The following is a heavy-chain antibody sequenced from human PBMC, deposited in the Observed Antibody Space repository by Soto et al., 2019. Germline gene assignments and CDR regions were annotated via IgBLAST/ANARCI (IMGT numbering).Heavy chain of an antibody. V-gene: IGHV1-18*01. CDR3: AREYAPSYSSSWYRGYYYYYGMDV. J-gene: IGHJ6*02. Sequence: GASVKVSCKASGGTFSSYAISWVRQAPGQGLEWMGGIIPIFGNTNYAQKLQGRVTMTTDTSTSTAYMELRSLRSDDTAVYYCAREYAPSYSSSWYRGYYYYYGMDVWGQGTTVTVSS. CDR1: GGTFSSYA. D-gene: IGHD6-13*01. CDR2: IIPIFGNT.